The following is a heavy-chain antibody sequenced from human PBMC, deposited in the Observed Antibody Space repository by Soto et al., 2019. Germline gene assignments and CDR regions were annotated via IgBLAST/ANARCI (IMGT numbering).Heavy chain of an antibody. CDR1: GYTFTNYA. CDR3: RVGGWNDDIDI. CDR2: INAGYGNT. V-gene: IGHV1-3*01. D-gene: IGHD1-1*01. J-gene: IGHJ3*02. Sequence: QVQLVQPGAEVRKPGASVKVSCTASGYTFTNYAVHWVRQAPGQRLEWMGWINAGYGNTKYSQKLQDRVTITRDTSASTAYMELSRLRSEDTAVYYCRVGGWNDDIDIWGQGTMVTVSS.